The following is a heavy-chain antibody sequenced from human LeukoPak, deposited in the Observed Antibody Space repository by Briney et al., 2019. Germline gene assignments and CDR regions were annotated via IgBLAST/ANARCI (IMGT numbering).Heavy chain of an antibody. J-gene: IGHJ5*02. V-gene: IGHV4-39*07. Sequence: SETLSLTCTVSGGSISSSSYHWGWIRQPPGKGLEWIGSIYYSGSTYYNPSLKSRVTISVDTSKNQFSLKLSSVTAADTAVYYCARVIAFGCSSTSCYNWFDPWGQGTLVTVSS. CDR2: IYYSGST. CDR1: GGSISSSSYH. CDR3: ARVIAFGCSSTSCYNWFDP. D-gene: IGHD2-2*01.